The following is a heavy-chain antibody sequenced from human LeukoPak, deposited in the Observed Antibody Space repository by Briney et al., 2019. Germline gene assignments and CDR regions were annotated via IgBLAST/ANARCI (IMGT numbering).Heavy chain of an antibody. V-gene: IGHV4-59*11. CDR3: ARESGGKAPYYYYGMDV. Sequence: SETLSLTCFVSGDSITSHYWTWIRRAPGKRLEWVGYIYYSGSTHYNPSLKSRATISLDASKRQFSLRVRSVTAADTAVYYCARESGGKAPYYYYGMDVWGRGTAVTVSS. CDR1: GDSITSHY. CDR2: IYYSGST. J-gene: IGHJ6*02. D-gene: IGHD4-23*01.